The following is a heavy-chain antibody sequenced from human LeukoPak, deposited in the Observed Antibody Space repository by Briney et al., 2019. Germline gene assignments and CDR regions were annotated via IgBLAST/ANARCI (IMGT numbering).Heavy chain of an antibody. V-gene: IGHV3-23*01. J-gene: IGHJ4*02. CDR3: AKRNGGNSGAFDY. Sequence: GGSLRLSCAASGFTFSSYAMSWVRQAPGKGLEWVSLISGNGVGTYYADSVKGRFAISRDNSKNTVYLQMNSLRAEDTAVYYCAKRNGGNSGAFDYWGQGTLVTVSS. CDR1: GFTFSSYA. CDR2: ISGNGVGT. D-gene: IGHD4-23*01.